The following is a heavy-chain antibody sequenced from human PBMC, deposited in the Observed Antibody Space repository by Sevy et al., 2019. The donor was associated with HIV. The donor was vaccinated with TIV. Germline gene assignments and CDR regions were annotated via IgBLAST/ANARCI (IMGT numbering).Heavy chain of an antibody. CDR2: INAISSNI. CDR3: ARDLFSGGNAVYGY. J-gene: IGHJ4*02. CDR1: GFTFSSYA. V-gene: IGHV3-21*01. Sequence: GGSLRLSCAASGFTFSSYAMNWVRQAPGKGLEWVSSINAISSNIYYADSVKGRFTIPRENAENSLYLQMNSVRAEDTAVYYCARDLFSGGNAVYGYWGQGTLVTVSS. D-gene: IGHD2-15*01.